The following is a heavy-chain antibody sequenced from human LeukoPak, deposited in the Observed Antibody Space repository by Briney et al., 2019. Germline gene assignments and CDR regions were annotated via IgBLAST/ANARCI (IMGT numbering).Heavy chain of an antibody. CDR1: GGSFSGYY. D-gene: IGHD3-22*01. CDR2: INHSGST. J-gene: IGHJ4*02. V-gene: IGHV4-34*01. Sequence: SETLSLTCAVYGGSFSGYYWTWIRQPPGKGLEWIGEINHSGSTTYKPSLKSRVTISVDTSKNQFSLKLSSVTAADTAVYYCARLVGAGYDSSGVGYWGQGTLVTVSS. CDR3: ARLVGAGYDSSGVGY.